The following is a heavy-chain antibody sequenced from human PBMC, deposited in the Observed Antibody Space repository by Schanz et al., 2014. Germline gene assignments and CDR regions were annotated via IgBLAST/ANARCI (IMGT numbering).Heavy chain of an antibody. J-gene: IGHJ4*02. CDR3: AKDAENTAMITDYFDY. CDR1: GFNFNNFA. V-gene: IGHV3-23*01. CDR2: ISGSGGST. D-gene: IGHD5-18*01. Sequence: EVQLLESGGGLVQPGGSLRLSCAASGFNFNNFAMTWVRQAPGKGLEWVSAISGSGGSTYYADSVKGRFTISRDNSKNTLYLQMNSLRAEDTAVYYCAKDAENTAMITDYFDYWGQGTLVTVSS.